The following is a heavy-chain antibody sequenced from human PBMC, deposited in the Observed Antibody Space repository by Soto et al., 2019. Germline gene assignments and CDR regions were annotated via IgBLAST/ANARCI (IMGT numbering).Heavy chain of an antibody. CDR3: ARDTGSGSYDY. Sequence: QVQLVESGGGLVKPGGSLRLSCAASGFTFSDYYMSWIRQAPGKGLEWVSYISSSSSYTNYADSVKGRFTISRDNAKNSLYLQMNSLRAEATAVYYCARDTGSGSYDYWGQGTLVTVSS. D-gene: IGHD3-10*01. CDR2: ISSSSSYT. CDR1: GFTFSDYY. J-gene: IGHJ4*02. V-gene: IGHV3-11*06.